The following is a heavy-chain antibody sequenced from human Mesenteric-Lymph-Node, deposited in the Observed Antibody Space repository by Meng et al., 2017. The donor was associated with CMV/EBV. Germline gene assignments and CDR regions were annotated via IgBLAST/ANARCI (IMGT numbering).Heavy chain of an antibody. CDR3: ARYPDASDCSSTSCPDAFDI. D-gene: IGHD2-2*01. J-gene: IGHJ3*02. Sequence: ASVKVSCKASGYIFTGYYMHWVRQAPGQGLEWMGWINPNNGGTNYAQKYQGRVTITTDESTSTAYMELSSLRSEDMAVYYCARYPDASDCSSTSCPDAFDIWGQGTMVTVSS. V-gene: IGHV1-2*02. CDR2: INPNNGGT. CDR1: GYIFTGYY.